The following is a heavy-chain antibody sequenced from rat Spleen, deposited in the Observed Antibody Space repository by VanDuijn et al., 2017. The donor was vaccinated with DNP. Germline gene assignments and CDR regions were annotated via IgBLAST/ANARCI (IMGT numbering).Heavy chain of an antibody. J-gene: IGHJ2*01. CDR1: GFTFSNYD. V-gene: IGHV5-20*01. CDR2: ISYDGSST. CDR3: TTHNSGYFDY. Sequence: EVQLVESGGGLVQPGRSLKLSCAASGFTFSNYDMAWVRQAPTKGLEWVAYISYDGSSTFYGDSVKGRFTISRDNAKSSLYLQMDSLRSEDTATYYCTTHNSGYFDYWGQGVMVTVSS. D-gene: IGHD4-3*01.